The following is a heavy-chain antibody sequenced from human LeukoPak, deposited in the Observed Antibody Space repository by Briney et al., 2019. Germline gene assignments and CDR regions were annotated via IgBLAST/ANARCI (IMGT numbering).Heavy chain of an antibody. CDR1: GFTFSSYA. Sequence: GGSLRLSCAASGFTFSSYAMHWVRQAPGKGLEWVAVIALDAYREYHADSVKGRFTISRDNSKDTLYLQMNSLRAEDTAVYYCARDFSGASRIDYWGQGILVTVSS. J-gene: IGHJ4*02. CDR3: ARDFSGASRIDY. V-gene: IGHV3-30-3*01. CDR2: IALDAYRE. D-gene: IGHD4/OR15-4a*01.